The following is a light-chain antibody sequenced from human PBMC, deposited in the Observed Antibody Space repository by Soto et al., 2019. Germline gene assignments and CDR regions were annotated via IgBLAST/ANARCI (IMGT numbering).Light chain of an antibody. J-gene: IGKJ5*01. CDR3: HQPRRFPIT. V-gene: IGKV1-12*01. CDR1: QDISNW. CDR2: AAS. Sequence: DIQMTQSPSSVSASVGDRVTISCRASQDISNWLAWYQQKPGEAPKFLIYAASNLQSGVPSKFSVSGSGTDFTLTTSSLQPEAFAVYYCHQPRRFPITFGQGTRLEIK.